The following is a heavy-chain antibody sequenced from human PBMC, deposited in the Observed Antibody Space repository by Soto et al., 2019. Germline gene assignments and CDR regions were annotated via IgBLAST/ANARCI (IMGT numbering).Heavy chain of an antibody. CDR3: AKDLRPGLVVPTKSGFDP. Sequence: LRLSCEASGFPFNTYAMTWFRQLPGMGLEWVSTTSIGGNTDFAESVRGRFSVSRDNSKNTLYLQMTNLRAEDAAIYFCAKDLRPGLVVPTKSGFDPWGKGTRVTVSS. CDR2: TSIGGNT. V-gene: IGHV3-23*01. D-gene: IGHD1-1*01. J-gene: IGHJ5*02. CDR1: GFPFNTYA.